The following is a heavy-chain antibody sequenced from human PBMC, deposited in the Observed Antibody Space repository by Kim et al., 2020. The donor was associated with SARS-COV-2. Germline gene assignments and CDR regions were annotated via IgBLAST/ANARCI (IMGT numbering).Heavy chain of an antibody. V-gene: IGHV3-48*03. CDR3: ARDRWGIAAAGKLYFDY. Sequence: GGSLRLSCAASGFTFSSYEMNWVRQAPGKGLEWVSYISSSGSTIYYADSVKGRFTISRDNAKNSLYLQMNSLRAEDTAVYYCARDRWGIAAAGKLYFDYWGQGTLVTVSS. D-gene: IGHD6-13*01. CDR2: ISSSGSTI. CDR1: GFTFSSYE. J-gene: IGHJ4*02.